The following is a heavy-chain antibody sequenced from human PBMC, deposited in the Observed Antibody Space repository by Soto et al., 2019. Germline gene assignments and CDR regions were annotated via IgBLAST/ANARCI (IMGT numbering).Heavy chain of an antibody. D-gene: IGHD2-2*01. V-gene: IGHV6-1*01. CDR1: GDSVSSNSAA. CDR2: TYYRSKWYN. J-gene: IGHJ6*02. Sequence: SQTLSLTSAISGDSVSSNSAAWNWIRQSPSRGLEWLGRTYYRSKWYNDYAVSVKSRITINPDTSKNQFSLQLNSVTPEDTAVYYCASGGRSSTSMDGIDVWGPGTPATVYS. CDR3: ASGGRSSTSMDGIDV.